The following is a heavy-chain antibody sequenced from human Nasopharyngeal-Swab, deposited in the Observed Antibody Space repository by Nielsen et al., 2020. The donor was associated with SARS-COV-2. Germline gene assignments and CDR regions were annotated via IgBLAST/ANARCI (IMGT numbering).Heavy chain of an antibody. D-gene: IGHD3-9*01. CDR2: ISAYNGNT. V-gene: IGHV1-18*01. CDR3: ARMYYDILTGWYYYYGMDV. Sequence: VCQAARRLLEGAGWISAYNGNTNYAQKLQGRVTMTTDTSTSTAYMELRSLRSDDTAVYYCARMYYDILTGWYYYYGMDVWGQGTTVTVSS. J-gene: IGHJ6*02.